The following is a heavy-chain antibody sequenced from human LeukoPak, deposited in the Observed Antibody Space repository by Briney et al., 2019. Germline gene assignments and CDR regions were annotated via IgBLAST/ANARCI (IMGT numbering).Heavy chain of an antibody. V-gene: IGHV3-20*04. J-gene: IGHJ4*02. Sequence: GGSLRLSCAASGFTFDDYGMSWVRHAPEKGLEWVSGINWNGGSTGYADSVKGRFTISRDNAKNSLYLQMNSLRAEDTALYYCARVGSSWAFDYWGQGTLVTVSS. CDR1: GFTFDDYG. D-gene: IGHD6-6*01. CDR2: INWNGGST. CDR3: ARVGSSWAFDY.